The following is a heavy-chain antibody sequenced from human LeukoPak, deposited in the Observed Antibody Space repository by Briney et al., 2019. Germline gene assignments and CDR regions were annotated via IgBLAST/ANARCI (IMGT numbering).Heavy chain of an antibody. D-gene: IGHD4-17*01. V-gene: IGHV7-4-1*02. J-gene: IGHJ3*02. CDR2: INTNTGNP. CDR1: GYTFTSYA. CDR3: AIMNDYGDYGAFDI. Sequence: GASVKVSCKASGYTFTSYAMNWVRQAPGQGLEWMGWINTNTGNPTYAQGFTGRFVFSLDTSVSTAYLQISSLKAEDTAVYYCAIMNDYGDYGAFDIWGQGTMVTVSS.